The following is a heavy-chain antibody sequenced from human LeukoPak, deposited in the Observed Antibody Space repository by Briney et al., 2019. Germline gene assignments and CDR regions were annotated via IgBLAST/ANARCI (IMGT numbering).Heavy chain of an antibody. V-gene: IGHV4-59*01. D-gene: IGHD5-18*01. Sequence: SETLSLTCTVSGGSISSYYWSWIRQPPGKGLEWIGYIYYSGSTNYNPSLKSRVTISVDTSKNQFSLKLSSVTAADTAAYSCVKGYGYSCYGAFDNWGQGTMGNVSS. CDR2: IYYSGST. CDR1: GGSISSYY. J-gene: IGHJ3*02. CDR3: VKGYGYSCYGAFDN.